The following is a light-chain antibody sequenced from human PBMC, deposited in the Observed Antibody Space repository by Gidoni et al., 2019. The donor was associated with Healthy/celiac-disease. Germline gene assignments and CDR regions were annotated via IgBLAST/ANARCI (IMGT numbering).Light chain of an antibody. Sequence: DIVMTQSPLSLPVTPGEPASISCRSSQSLLHSNGYNYLDWYLQKPGQSPQLLIYLGSNRASGVPDRFSGSGSGTDFTLKISRVEAEDVGVYYCMQALQTLGRAFXQXTRLEIK. J-gene: IGKJ5*01. V-gene: IGKV2-28*01. CDR2: LGS. CDR1: QSLLHSNGYNY. CDR3: MQALQTLGRA.